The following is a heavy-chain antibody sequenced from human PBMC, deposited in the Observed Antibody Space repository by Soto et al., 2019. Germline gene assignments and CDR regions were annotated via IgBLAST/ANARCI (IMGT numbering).Heavy chain of an antibody. CDR1: GYSFINYA. V-gene: IGHV1-3*01. CDR3: ARGQSSGWTALDY. Sequence: ASVKVSCKASGYSFINYAMFWVRQAPGQRLAWMGWINAANGNTKYSQNFQGRVTITRDTLANTAYMELSSLRSEGTAVYYCARGQSSGWTALDYWGQGALVTVSS. J-gene: IGHJ4*02. CDR2: INAANGNT. D-gene: IGHD6-25*01.